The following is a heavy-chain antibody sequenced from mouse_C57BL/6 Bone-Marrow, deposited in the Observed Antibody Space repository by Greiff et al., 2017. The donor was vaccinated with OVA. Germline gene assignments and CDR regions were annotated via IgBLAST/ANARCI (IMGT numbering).Heavy chain of an antibody. J-gene: IGHJ2*01. CDR1: GFNIKNTY. V-gene: IGHV14-3*01. D-gene: IGHD1-1*01. CDR3: ASYYGSSYGYFDY. CDR2: IDPANGNT. Sequence: SVAELVRPGASVKLSCTASGFNIKNTYMHWVKQRPEQGLEWIGRIDPANGNTKYAPKFQGKATITADTSSNTAYLQLSSLTSEDTAIYYCASYYGSSYGYFDYWGQGTTLTVSS.